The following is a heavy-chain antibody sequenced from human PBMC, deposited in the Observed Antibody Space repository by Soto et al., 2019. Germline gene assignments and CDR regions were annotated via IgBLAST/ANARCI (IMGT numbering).Heavy chain of an antibody. CDR3: AKDRKRGGYSYGQTLDY. Sequence: QVQLVESGGGVVQPGRSLRLSCAASGFTFSSYGMHWVRQAPGKGLEWVAVISYDGSNKYYADSVKGRFTISRDNSKNTLYLQMNSLRAEDTAVYYCAKDRKRGGYSYGQTLDYWGQGTLVTVSS. D-gene: IGHD5-18*01. V-gene: IGHV3-30*18. CDR2: ISYDGSNK. CDR1: GFTFSSYG. J-gene: IGHJ4*02.